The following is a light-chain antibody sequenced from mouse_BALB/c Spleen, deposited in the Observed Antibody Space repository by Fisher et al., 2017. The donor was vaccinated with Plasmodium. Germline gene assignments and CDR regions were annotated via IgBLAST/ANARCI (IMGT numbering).Light chain of an antibody. V-gene: IGKV5-45*01. CDR2: YAS. Sequence: DIVMTQSPATLSVTPGDRVSLSCRASQSISNYLHWYHQKSRESPRLLIKYASQSISGIPSRFSGSGSGTDFTLSINSVEIEDFGMYFRQQSNSWPYTFGGGTKLEIK. J-gene: IGKJ2*01. CDR3: QQSNSWPYT. CDR1: QSISNY.